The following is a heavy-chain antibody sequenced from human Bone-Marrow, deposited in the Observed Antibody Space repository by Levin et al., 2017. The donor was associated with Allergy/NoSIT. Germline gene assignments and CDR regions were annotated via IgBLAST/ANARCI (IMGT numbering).Heavy chain of an antibody. CDR2: IGWRSATI. V-gene: IGHV3-9*01. CDR1: GITFDDRA. CDR3: AKSLMDYGGNSADAFDL. Sequence: PGGSLRLSCEATGITFDDRAMHWVRQSPGKGLEWVSGIGWRSATIGYADSVKGRFTISRNNAKKSLYLQMNSLRVEDTALYYCAKSLMDYGGNSADAFDLWGQGTMVTVSA. D-gene: IGHD2-21*01. J-gene: IGHJ3*01.